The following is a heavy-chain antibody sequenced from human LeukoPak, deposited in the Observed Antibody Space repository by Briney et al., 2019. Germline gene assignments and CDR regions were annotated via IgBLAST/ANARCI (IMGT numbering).Heavy chain of an antibody. Sequence: GESLKISCKGSGFTSYWIGWVRQMPGKGLEWMGIINPGDSDIRYSPSFQGQVSISADKSINTAYLQWSSLKASDTAMYYCARQRSSGWYEDFDYWGQGTLVTVSS. CDR2: INPGDSDI. V-gene: IGHV5-51*01. D-gene: IGHD6-19*01. J-gene: IGHJ4*02. CDR1: GFTSYW. CDR3: ARQRSSGWYEDFDY.